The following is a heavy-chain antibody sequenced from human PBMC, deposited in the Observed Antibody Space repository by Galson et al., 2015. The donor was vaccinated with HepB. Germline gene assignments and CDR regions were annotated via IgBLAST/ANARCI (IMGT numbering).Heavy chain of an antibody. CDR3: AGDY. Sequence: SLRLSCAASGFTFSSYAVHWVRQAPGKGLEWVAVISYDGSNKYYADSVKGRFTISRDNSKNTLYLQMNSLRAEDTAVYYCAGDYWGQGTLVTVSS. CDR1: GFTFSSYA. V-gene: IGHV3-30-3*01. J-gene: IGHJ4*02. CDR2: ISYDGSNK.